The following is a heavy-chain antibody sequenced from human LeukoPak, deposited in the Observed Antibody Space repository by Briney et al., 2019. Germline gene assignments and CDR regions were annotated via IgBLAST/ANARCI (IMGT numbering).Heavy chain of an antibody. CDR3: AGTELGYCTVTGCPLES. V-gene: IGHV4-59*01. CDR1: GGSISSYY. Sequence: KSSETLSLTCTVSGGSISSYYWSWIRQPPGKGLEWIGYIYYDGYPNYSPSLRSRITISVEKSKSQFSLNLRSVTAADTALYFCAGTELGYCTVTGCPLESWGQGTLVTVSS. CDR2: IYYDGYP. D-gene: IGHD2-8*02. J-gene: IGHJ4*02.